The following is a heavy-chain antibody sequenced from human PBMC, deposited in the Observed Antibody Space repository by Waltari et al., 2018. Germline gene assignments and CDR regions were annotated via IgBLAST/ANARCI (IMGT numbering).Heavy chain of an antibody. J-gene: IGHJ4*02. D-gene: IGHD7-27*01. V-gene: IGHV3-7*02. CDR1: GFTVSRIW. Sequence: EVQLVESGGGLVQPGGSLRLYCAASGFTVSRIWMSWVRQAPGKGLEWVANIKQDGSEKYYVDSVKGRFTISRDNAKNSLYLQMNSLRAEDTAVYYCASNRPPFDYWGQGTLVTVSS. CDR2: IKQDGSEK. CDR3: ASNRPPFDY.